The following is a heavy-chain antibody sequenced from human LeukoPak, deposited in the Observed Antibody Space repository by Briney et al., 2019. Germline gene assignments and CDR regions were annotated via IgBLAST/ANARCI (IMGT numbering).Heavy chain of an antibody. V-gene: IGHV1-69*06. CDR3: VRDRGNPLYYYDSSGSSFDY. D-gene: IGHD3-22*01. CDR2: IIPIFGTA. J-gene: IGHJ4*02. Sequence: ASVTVSCKASGGTFSSYAISWVRQAPGQGLEWMGGIIPIFGTANYAQKFQGRVTITADKSTSTAYMELSSLRSEDTAVYYCVRDRGNPLYYYDSSGSSFDYWGQGTLVTVSS. CDR1: GGTFSSYA.